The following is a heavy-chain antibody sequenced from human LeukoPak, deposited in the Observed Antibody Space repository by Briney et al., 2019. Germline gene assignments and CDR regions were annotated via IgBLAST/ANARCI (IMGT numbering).Heavy chain of an antibody. D-gene: IGHD5-18*01. CDR1: GCTFDDYA. V-gene: IGHV3-9*01. Sequence: GRSLTLSCAASGCTFDDYAMHWVRQAPGKGLEGVSGISWDSSNRGYADSVKGRFTIFRDNAKNSLYMQMNSLRAEDTAVYYCAKDIDTGLASGMDVWGQGTTVTVSS. J-gene: IGHJ6*02. CDR3: AKDIDTGLASGMDV. CDR2: ISWDSSNR.